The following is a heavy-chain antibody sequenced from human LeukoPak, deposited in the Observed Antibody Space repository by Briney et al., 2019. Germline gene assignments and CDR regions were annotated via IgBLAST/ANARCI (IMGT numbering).Heavy chain of an antibody. J-gene: IGHJ3*02. D-gene: IGHD4-17*01. Sequence: GGSLRLSCAASGFTFSNYWMTWVRQAPGQGLEWVTNIKFDGSEKHYADSVKGRFTISRDNAKNSLSLQINSLRAEDTAVYYCATSRLRAAYDIWGQGTLVTVSP. V-gene: IGHV3-7*01. CDR2: IKFDGSEK. CDR1: GFTFSNYW. CDR3: ATSRLRAAYDI.